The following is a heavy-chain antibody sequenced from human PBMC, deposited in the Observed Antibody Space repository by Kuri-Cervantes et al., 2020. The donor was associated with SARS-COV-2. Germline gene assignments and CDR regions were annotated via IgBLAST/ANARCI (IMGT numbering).Heavy chain of an antibody. J-gene: IGHJ6*02. Sequence: GGSLRLSCAASGFTFSSYAMHWVRQAPGKGLEWVAVISYDGSNKYYADSVKGRFTISRDNSKNTLYLQMNSLRAEDTSVYYCAKALSSGPPNYYYGMDVWGQGTTVTVSS. CDR2: ISYDGSNK. CDR1: GFTFSSYA. V-gene: IGHV3-30-3*01. CDR3: AKALSSGPPNYYYGMDV. D-gene: IGHD6-19*01.